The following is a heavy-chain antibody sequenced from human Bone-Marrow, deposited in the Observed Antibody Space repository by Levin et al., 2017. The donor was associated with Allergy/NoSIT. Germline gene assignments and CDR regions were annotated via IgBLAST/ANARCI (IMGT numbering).Heavy chain of an antibody. J-gene: IGHJ4*02. Sequence: SETLSLTCIVSGGSITSSNFQWSWLRQSPGKGLEWIGTYYFSGSTYYNPSLKSRATILVDLSKNQFSLTLRSGAAAESAVYFGRRSTPHYYDNAGYFDSWGQGILVAVSS. CDR2: YYFSGST. CDR1: GGSITSSNFQ. V-gene: IGHV4-39*07. CDR3: RRSTPHYYDNAGYFDS. D-gene: IGHD3-16*01.